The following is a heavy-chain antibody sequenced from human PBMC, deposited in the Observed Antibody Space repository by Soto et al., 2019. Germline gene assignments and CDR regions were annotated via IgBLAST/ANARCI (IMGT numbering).Heavy chain of an antibody. J-gene: IGHJ6*03. CDR2: IYWDDDK. Sequence: SGPTLVNPTQTLTLTCTFSGFSLSTSGVGVGWIRQPPGKALEWLALIYWDDDKRYSPSLKSRLTITKDTSKNQVVLTMTNMDPVDTATYYCSHSRMVRGVIMKYYYYYYMDVWGKGTTVTVSS. CDR3: SHSRMVRGVIMKYYYYYYMDV. V-gene: IGHV2-5*02. CDR1: GFSLSTSGVG. D-gene: IGHD3-10*01.